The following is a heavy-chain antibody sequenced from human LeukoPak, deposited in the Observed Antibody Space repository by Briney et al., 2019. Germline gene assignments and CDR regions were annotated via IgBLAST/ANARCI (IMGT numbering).Heavy chain of an antibody. D-gene: IGHD5-24*01. CDR3: ARVDGYNYY. Sequence: GASVKVSCKASGGTFSSHAIAWVRQAPGQGPEWMGGIIPTSGTVHYAQKLQGRVTMTTDTSTSTAYMELRSLRSDDTAVYYCARVDGYNYYWGQGTLVTVSS. CDR2: IIPTSGTV. CDR1: GGTFSSHA. J-gene: IGHJ4*02. V-gene: IGHV1-69*05.